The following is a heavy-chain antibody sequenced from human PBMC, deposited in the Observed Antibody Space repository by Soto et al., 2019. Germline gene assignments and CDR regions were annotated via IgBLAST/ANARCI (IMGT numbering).Heavy chain of an antibody. CDR1: GYSFTTYW. CDR3: ARDLDYWGNAETFDR. J-gene: IGHJ3*02. V-gene: IGHV5-51*03. D-gene: IGHD7-27*01. Sequence: EVQLVQSGAEVKNPGESLTISCQGSGYSFTTYWIAGVRQMPGKGLEWMRIIYPGDSRTTYSPSFQGQVIISPDKSISTAYRQWRSLKASDTDMYYCARDLDYWGNAETFDRWGQGTMVTVSS. CDR2: IYPGDSRT.